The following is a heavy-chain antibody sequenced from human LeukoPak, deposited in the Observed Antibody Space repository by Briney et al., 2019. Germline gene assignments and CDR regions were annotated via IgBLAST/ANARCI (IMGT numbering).Heavy chain of an antibody. CDR1: GYTFTNYG. D-gene: IGHD6-13*01. CDR3: ARGPSTAAGTYY. Sequence: ASMKVSCKTSGYTFTNYGINWVRQATGQGLEWMGWMNPNSGNTGYAQKFQGRVTMTRNTSISTAYMELSSLRSEDTAVYYCARGPSTAAGTYYWGQGTLVTVSS. V-gene: IGHV1-8*02. J-gene: IGHJ4*02. CDR2: MNPNSGNT.